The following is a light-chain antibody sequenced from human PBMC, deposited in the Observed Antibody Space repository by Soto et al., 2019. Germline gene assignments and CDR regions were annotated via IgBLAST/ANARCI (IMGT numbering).Light chain of an antibody. J-gene: IGKJ1*01. CDR1: QSISTW. Sequence: IRMTQSPSTLSGSFGDRVTITCRASQSISTWLAWYQQKPGKAPKLLIFAASSLQSGVPSRFSGSRYGPDFTLTISSLQTEDFATYYCQQSYSSPPTFGQGTKVDIK. V-gene: IGKV1-39*01. CDR2: AAS. CDR3: QQSYSSPPT.